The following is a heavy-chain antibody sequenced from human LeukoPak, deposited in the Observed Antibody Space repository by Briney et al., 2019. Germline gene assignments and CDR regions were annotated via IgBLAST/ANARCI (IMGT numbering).Heavy chain of an antibody. CDR3: ARESVGYSSS. CDR2: IYYSGST. J-gene: IGHJ4*02. Sequence: SETLSLTCTVSGGSISSSSYYWGWIRQPPGKGLEWIGSIYYSGSTYYNPSLKSRVTISVDTSKNQFSLKLSSVTAADTAVYYCARESVGYSSSWGQGTLVTVSS. D-gene: IGHD6-13*01. CDR1: GGSISSSSYY. V-gene: IGHV4-39*07.